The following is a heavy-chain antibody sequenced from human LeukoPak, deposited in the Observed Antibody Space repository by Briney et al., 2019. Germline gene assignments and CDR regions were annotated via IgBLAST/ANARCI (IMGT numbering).Heavy chain of an antibody. CDR1: GYTFRDYY. J-gene: IGHJ6*03. CDR3: ARDPSHYYYTDV. D-gene: IGHD6-6*01. V-gene: IGHV1-2*02. CDR2: INPKSGGT. Sequence: GASVTVFCTASGYTFRDYYIHWVRQAPGQGLEWMGWINPKSGGTKYAQKFQGRFTMTRDTSISTAYMELISLRSDDTAVYYCARDPSHYYYTDVWGKGTTVTISS.